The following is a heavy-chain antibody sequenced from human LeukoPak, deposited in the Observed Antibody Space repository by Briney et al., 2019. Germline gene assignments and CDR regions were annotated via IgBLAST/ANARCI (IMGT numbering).Heavy chain of an antibody. J-gene: IGHJ5*02. CDR1: GGSISSDY. CDR3: ARGDYYYGSGSYYTGWFDP. CDR2: IYTSGSI. D-gene: IGHD3-10*01. Sequence: TSETLSLTCTVSGGSISSDYWSWIRQPAGKGLEWIGRIYTSGSINYNPSLKSRVTMSVDTSKKQFSLKLSSVTAADTAVYYCARGDYYYGSGSYYTGWFDPWGQGTLVTVSS. V-gene: IGHV4-4*07.